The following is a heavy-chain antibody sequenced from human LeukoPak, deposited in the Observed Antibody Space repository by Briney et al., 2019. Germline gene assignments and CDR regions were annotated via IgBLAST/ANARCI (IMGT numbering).Heavy chain of an antibody. CDR3: ARAYCSGGSCYSGSDY. Sequence: ASVKVSCKASGYTFTSYDINWVRQATGQGLEWMGWMNPNSGNTGYAQKFQGRVTMTRNTSISTAYMELSRLRSDDTAVYYCARAYCSGGSCYSGSDYWGQGTLVTVSS. V-gene: IGHV1-8*01. CDR2: MNPNSGNT. J-gene: IGHJ4*02. D-gene: IGHD2-15*01. CDR1: GYTFTSYD.